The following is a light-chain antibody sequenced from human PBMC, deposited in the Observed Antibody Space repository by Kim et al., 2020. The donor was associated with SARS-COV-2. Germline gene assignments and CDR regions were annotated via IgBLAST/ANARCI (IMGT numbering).Light chain of an antibody. Sequence: EVVLTQSPATLSLSPGERATLSCRASQSVRHYLAWYQQKPGQAPRLLIYGASTRATGIPARFSGSGSGTEFTLTISSLQSEDFAVYYCQQYNNWPPDTFGQGTRLEIK. J-gene: IGKJ5*01. CDR2: GAS. V-gene: IGKV3-15*01. CDR3: QQYNNWPPDT. CDR1: QSVRHY.